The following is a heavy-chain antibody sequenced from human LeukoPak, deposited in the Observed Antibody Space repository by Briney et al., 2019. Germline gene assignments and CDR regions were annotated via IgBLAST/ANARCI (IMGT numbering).Heavy chain of an antibody. CDR3: SRDSYIMCYYDSSGYYYFVY. D-gene: IGHD3-22*01. CDR1: GFILSSYW. V-gene: IGHV3-7*01. J-gene: IGHJ4*02. Sequence: PGGTLSLSCAASGFILSSYWMSWVSQAAGKGLEGVANIKQDGSEKYYVDSVKGRFTISRDNAKNSLYLQMNSLRAEDTAVYYCSRDSYIMCYYDSSGYYYFVYWGQGTLVTVSS. CDR2: IKQDGSEK.